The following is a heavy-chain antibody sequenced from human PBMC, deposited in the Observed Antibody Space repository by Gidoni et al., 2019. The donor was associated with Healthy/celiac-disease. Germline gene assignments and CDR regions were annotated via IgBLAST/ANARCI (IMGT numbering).Heavy chain of an antibody. V-gene: IGHV3-30*16. D-gene: IGHD2-2*01. Sequence: QVQLVESGGGVVQPGRSLRLSCAASGFPFRCYAMHWVRQAPGKGLEWVAVISYDGSNKYYADSVKGRFTISRDNSKNTLYLQMNSLRAEDTAVYYCARDYNVVVPAAPRGMDVWGQGTTVTVSS. CDR3: ARDYNVVVPAAPRGMDV. CDR2: ISYDGSNK. J-gene: IGHJ6*02. CDR1: GFPFRCYA.